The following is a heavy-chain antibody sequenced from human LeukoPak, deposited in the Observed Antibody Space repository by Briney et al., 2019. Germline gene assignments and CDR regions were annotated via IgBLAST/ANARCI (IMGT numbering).Heavy chain of an antibody. D-gene: IGHD1-1*01. CDR1: GYTFTTYA. CDR2: INTNTGNP. CDR3: ARGRPETWKPTWSEKYYFDY. V-gene: IGHV7-4-1*02. J-gene: IGHJ4*02. Sequence: GASVKVSCKASGYTFTTYAMNWVRQAPGQGLEWMGWINTNTGNPTYAQGFTGRFVFSLDTSVSTAYLQISSLKAEDTAVYYCARGRPETWKPTWSEKYYFDYWGQGTLVTVSS.